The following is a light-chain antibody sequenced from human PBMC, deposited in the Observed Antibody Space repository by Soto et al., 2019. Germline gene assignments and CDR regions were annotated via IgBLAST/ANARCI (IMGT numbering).Light chain of an antibody. J-gene: IGLJ1*01. Sequence: QSVLTQPASVSGSPGQSITISCTGTSSDVGGYNSVSWYRQDPGKAPKLMIYDVTNRPSGVSNRFSGSKSGNTASLTISGLQAEDEADYYCSSFTSSITYVFGTGTKVT. CDR1: SSDVGGYNS. V-gene: IGLV2-14*01. CDR2: DVT. CDR3: SSFTSSITYV.